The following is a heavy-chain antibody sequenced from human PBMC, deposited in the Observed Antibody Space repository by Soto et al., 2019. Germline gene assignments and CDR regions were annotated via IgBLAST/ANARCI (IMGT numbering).Heavy chain of an antibody. J-gene: IGHJ3*02. CDR3: ARDRVRFRPSADAFDI. D-gene: IGHD3-10*01. V-gene: IGHV1-69*01. CDR2: IIPIFGTA. Sequence: QVQLVQSGAEVKKPGSSVKVSCKASGGTFSSYAISWVRQAPGQGLEWMGGIIPIFGTANYAQKFQGRVTITADESTSTAYMELSSLRSEDTAVYYCARDRVRFRPSADAFDIWGQGTMVTVSS. CDR1: GGTFSSYA.